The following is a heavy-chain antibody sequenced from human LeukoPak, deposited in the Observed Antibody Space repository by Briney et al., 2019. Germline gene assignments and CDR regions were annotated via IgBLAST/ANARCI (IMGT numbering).Heavy chain of an antibody. D-gene: IGHD5-18*01. J-gene: IGHJ4*02. Sequence: PGGSLRLSCAASGFTFSSYWMSWVRQAPGKGLEWVANIKQDGSEKYYVDSVKGRFTISRDNAKNSLCLQMNSLRAEDTAVYYCARVGYSYGYYFDYWGQGTLVTVSS. CDR2: IKQDGSEK. V-gene: IGHV3-7*01. CDR3: ARVGYSYGYYFDY. CDR1: GFTFSSYW.